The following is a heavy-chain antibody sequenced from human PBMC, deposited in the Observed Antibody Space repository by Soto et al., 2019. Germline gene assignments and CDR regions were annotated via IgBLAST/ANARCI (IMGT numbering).Heavy chain of an antibody. D-gene: IGHD3-3*01. CDR3: AIYLRFLEWINVGFYP. Sequence: GASVKVSCKASGYTFTSYGISWVRQAPGQGLEWMGWISAYNGNTNYAQKLQGRVTMTTDTSTSTAYMELRSLRSDDTAVYYCAIYLRFLEWINVGFYPWGKGSLVTVSA. CDR1: GYTFTSYG. CDR2: ISAYNGNT. V-gene: IGHV1-18*01. J-gene: IGHJ5*02.